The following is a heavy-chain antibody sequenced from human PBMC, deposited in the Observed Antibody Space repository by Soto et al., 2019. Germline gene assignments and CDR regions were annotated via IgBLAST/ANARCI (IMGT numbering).Heavy chain of an antibody. CDR3: ARGGANDAFDV. Sequence: EVHLVETGGGLIQPGGSLRLSCAASGFIVSNNYMSWVRQAPGKGLEWVSVLYSGGGTYYADSVKGRFTISRDSSKNTLYLQMTSLSDEDTAVYFCARGGANDAFDVWGQWTMVTVSS. CDR2: LYSGGGT. D-gene: IGHD1-26*01. J-gene: IGHJ3*01. V-gene: IGHV3-53*02. CDR1: GFIVSNNY.